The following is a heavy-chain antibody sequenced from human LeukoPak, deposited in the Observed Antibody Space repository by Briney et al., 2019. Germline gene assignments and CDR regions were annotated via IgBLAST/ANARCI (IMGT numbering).Heavy chain of an antibody. D-gene: IGHD2-21*01. Sequence: GGSLRLSCAASGFTFSSYAMSWVRQAPGKGLEWVSAISGSGGSTYYADSVKGRFTISRDNSKNTLYLQMNSLRAEDTAVYYCARGLMYSGYYFDYWGQGTLVSVSS. CDR3: ARGLMYSGYYFDY. CDR1: GFTFSSYA. CDR2: ISGSGGST. V-gene: IGHV3-23*01. J-gene: IGHJ4*02.